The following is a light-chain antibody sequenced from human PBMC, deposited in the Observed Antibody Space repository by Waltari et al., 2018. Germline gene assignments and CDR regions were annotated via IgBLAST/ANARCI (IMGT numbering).Light chain of an antibody. Sequence: DIQMTQSPSSLSASIGDRVIITCRASQSLNNYLNWYQLVTGKAPKLLIYGASSVHSGIPSRFSGSGSGTEFTLTISCLQPDDFATYSCQQGYGNPITFGGGTRVDIK. J-gene: IGKJ4*01. CDR1: QSLNNY. CDR3: QQGYGNPIT. V-gene: IGKV1-39*01. CDR2: GAS.